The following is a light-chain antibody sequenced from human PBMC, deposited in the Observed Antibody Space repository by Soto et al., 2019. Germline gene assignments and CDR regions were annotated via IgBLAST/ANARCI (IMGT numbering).Light chain of an antibody. CDR1: SSDVGSYNR. CDR2: EVN. J-gene: IGLJ1*01. CDR3: SLYISGSTDV. Sequence: QSVLTQPPSVSGSPGQSVTISCTGTSSDVGSYNRLSWYQQPPGTAPKLIMYEVNTRPSGVPDRFSGSKSGSTASLTISGLQAEAEADYYCSLYISGSTDVFGTGTKLTVL. V-gene: IGLV2-18*01.